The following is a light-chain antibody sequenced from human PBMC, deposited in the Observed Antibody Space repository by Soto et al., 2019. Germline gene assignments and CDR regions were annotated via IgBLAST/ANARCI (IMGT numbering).Light chain of an antibody. J-gene: IGKJ1*01. V-gene: IGKV1-17*01. CDR1: QGIRND. CDR3: QQYNSYSRT. CDR2: AAS. Sequence: IQMTQSPSSLSASVGDIVTITCRASQGIRNDLGWYQQKPGKAPKLLMYAASSSQSGVPSRFSGSGSGTEFTLTISSLQPDYFATYYCQQYNSYSRTFGQGTKVDIK.